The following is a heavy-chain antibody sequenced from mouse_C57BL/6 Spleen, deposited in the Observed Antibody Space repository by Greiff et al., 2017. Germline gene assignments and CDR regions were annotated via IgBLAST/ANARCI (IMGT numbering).Heavy chain of an antibody. CDR3: ARWRRAMDY. V-gene: IGHV1-18*01. CDR1: GYTFTDYN. J-gene: IGHJ4*01. Sequence: EVQLKESGPELVKPGASVKIPCKASGYTFTDYNLDWVKQSHGKSLEWIGDINPNNGGTIYNQKFKGKATLTVDKSSSTAYMELRSLTSEDTAVYYCARWRRAMDYWGQGTSVTVSS. CDR2: INPNNGGT.